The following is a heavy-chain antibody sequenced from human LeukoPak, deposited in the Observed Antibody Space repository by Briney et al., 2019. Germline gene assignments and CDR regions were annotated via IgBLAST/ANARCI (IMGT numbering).Heavy chain of an antibody. Sequence: HPGGSLRLSCAASGFTVSSNYMSWVRQAPGKGLEWVSVIYSGGSTYYADSVKGRFTISRDNSKNTLYLQMNSLRAEDTAVYYCARHYDFWSGLDYWGQGTLVTVSS. CDR1: GFTVSSNY. V-gene: IGHV3-53*01. CDR3: ARHYDFWSGLDY. D-gene: IGHD3-3*01. J-gene: IGHJ4*02. CDR2: IYSGGST.